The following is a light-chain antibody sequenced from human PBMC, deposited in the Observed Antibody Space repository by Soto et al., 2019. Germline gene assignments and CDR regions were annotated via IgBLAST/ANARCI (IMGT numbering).Light chain of an antibody. J-gene: IGKJ3*01. Sequence: VVLTQSPATLSVSPGESATLSCRASQSISRNLAWYHQKPGQSPRLLIYDASIRTPDIPATYTGSGSGTEFTHTIDSLQSEDFALYYCQQYNNWPPFTFGPGTQVDI. CDR2: DAS. CDR3: QQYNNWPPFT. CDR1: QSISRN. V-gene: IGKV3-15*01.